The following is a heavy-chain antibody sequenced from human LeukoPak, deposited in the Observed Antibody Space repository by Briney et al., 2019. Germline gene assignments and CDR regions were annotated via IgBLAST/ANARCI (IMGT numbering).Heavy chain of an antibody. D-gene: IGHD2-2*01. CDR3: AKVPNIVVVPAAMGS. J-gene: IGHJ6*04. Sequence: GGSLRLSCAASGFTFSSYAMSWVRQAPGKGLEWVANIKQDGSEKYYVDSVKGRFTISRDNAKNSLYLQMNSLRAEDTAVYYCAKVPNIVVVPAAMGSWGKGTTVTVSS. CDR2: IKQDGSEK. V-gene: IGHV3-7*03. CDR1: GFTFSSYA.